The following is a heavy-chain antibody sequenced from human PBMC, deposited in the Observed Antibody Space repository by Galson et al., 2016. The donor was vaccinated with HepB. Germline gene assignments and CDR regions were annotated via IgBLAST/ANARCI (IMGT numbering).Heavy chain of an antibody. D-gene: IGHD6-19*01. CDR2: TWYDGSNK. CDR1: GFIFSRYG. Sequence: SLRLSCAASGFIFSRYGMHWVRQAPGKGPEWLAVTWYDGSNKYYADSVKGRFTISRDNSKNTLYLQMNSLRDEDTAVYYRAREAAVAAACLDYWGQGALVTVSS. J-gene: IGHJ4*02. V-gene: IGHV3-33*01. CDR3: AREAAVAAACLDY.